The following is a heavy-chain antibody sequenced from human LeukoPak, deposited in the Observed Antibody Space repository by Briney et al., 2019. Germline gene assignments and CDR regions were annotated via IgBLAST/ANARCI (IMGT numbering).Heavy chain of an antibody. D-gene: IGHD3-16*01. CDR3: ARESSRSVWVQARNYYYYMDV. Sequence: PSETLSLTCTVSGGSISSHYWSWIRQPPGKGLEWIGYIYFSGSTNYNPSLKSRVTISVDTSKNQFSLKLSSVTAADTAVYYCARESSRSVWVQARNYYYYMDVWGKGTTVTVSS. J-gene: IGHJ6*03. V-gene: IGHV4-59*11. CDR2: IYFSGST. CDR1: GGSISSHY.